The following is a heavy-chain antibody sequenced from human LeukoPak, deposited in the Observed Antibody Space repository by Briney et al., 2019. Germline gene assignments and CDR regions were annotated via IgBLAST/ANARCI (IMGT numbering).Heavy chain of an antibody. J-gene: IGHJ4*02. Sequence: SVKVSCKASGGTFSSYAISWVRQAPGQGLEWMGRIIPIFGTANYAQKFQGRVTITTDESTSTAYMELSSLRSEDTAVYYCAFGPLYGGYDDWGQGSLVTVSS. CDR2: IIPIFGTA. D-gene: IGHD5-12*01. CDR3: AFGPLYGGYDD. V-gene: IGHV1-69*05. CDR1: GGTFSSYA.